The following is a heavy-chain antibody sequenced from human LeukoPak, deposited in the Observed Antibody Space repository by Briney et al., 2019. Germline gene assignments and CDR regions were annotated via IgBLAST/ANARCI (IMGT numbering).Heavy chain of an antibody. D-gene: IGHD2-15*01. J-gene: IGHJ4*02. V-gene: IGHV1-18*01. CDR3: AREGSCSGGNCRLDY. Sequence: ASVKVSCKASDYTFSNYGYNWVRQAPGQGLEWMGWTSAYNGDTNHAQKFQGRLTMTTDASTRTAYMELKSLRSDDTAVYYCAREGSCSGGNCRLDYWGQGTLVTVFS. CDR2: TSAYNGDT. CDR1: DYTFSNYG.